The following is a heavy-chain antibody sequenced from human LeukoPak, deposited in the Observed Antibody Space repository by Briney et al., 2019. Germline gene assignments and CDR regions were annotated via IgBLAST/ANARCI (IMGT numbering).Heavy chain of an antibody. CDR2: ISSSSTYI. CDR1: GFTFSRYS. D-gene: IGHD2-2*01. J-gene: IGHJ4*02. CDR3: ARHGCPNCYHIDF. V-gene: IGHV3-21*01. Sequence: PGGSLRLSCAASGFTFSRYSMNWFRQAPGKGLEWVSSISSSSTYIFYGDSVKGRFTISRDNAPNSLYLQMNSLRAEDTAVYYCARHGCPNCYHIDFWGQGTLVTVSS.